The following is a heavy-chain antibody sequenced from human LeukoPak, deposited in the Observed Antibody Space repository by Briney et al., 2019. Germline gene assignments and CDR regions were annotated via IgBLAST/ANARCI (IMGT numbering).Heavy chain of an antibody. V-gene: IGHV3-30*18. CDR1: GFTFTRYA. Sequence: GRSLRLSCVASGFTFTRYAMHWARQAPGKGLEWVAVISSDGTDKYYGDSVKGRFTISRDNSKNSLYLQMNSLRAEDTALYYCAKDGHYDFWSGYPTHFFDYWGQGTLVTVSS. CDR3: AKDGHYDFWSGYPTHFFDY. D-gene: IGHD3-3*01. CDR2: ISSDGTDK. J-gene: IGHJ4*02.